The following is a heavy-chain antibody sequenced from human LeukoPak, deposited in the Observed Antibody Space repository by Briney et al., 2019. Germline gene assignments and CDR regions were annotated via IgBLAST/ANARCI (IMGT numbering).Heavy chain of an antibody. CDR3: ARDYYGSGTYRRGDWFDP. V-gene: IGHV1-2*02. CDR1: AYTFIGYY. Sequence: SVKVSCKASAYTFIGYYIHWVRQAPGQGLEWMGWINPNSGGANYAQQFQDRVTMTRDTSITTAYMELSRLRSDDTAVYYCARDYYGSGTYRRGDWFDPWGQGTLVTVSS. CDR2: INPNSGGA. D-gene: IGHD3-10*01. J-gene: IGHJ5*02.